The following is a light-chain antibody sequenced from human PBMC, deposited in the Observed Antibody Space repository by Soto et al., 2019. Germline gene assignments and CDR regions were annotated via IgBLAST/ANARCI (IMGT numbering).Light chain of an antibody. CDR1: SADVGGYDF. J-gene: IGLJ2*01. CDR3: SSFAGSHVA. Sequence: QSVLTQPRSVSRSPGQSVTISCTGTSADVGGYDFVSWYQQLPGTAPKLIIYDVNKRPSGVPDRFSGSKSGNTASLTISGLQAEDGADYHCSSFAGSHVAFGGGTKVTVL. V-gene: IGLV2-11*01. CDR2: DVN.